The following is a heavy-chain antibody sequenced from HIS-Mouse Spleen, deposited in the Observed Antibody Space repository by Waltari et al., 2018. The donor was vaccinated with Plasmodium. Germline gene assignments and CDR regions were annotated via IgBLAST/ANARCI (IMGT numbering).Heavy chain of an antibody. Sequence: QVQLQQWGAGLLKPSETLSLTCAVSGGSFSGYYWSWIRQPPGKGLEGIGEINHSGSTNYNPSLKSRVTISVDTSKNQFSLKLSSVTAADTAVYYCARAYYDFWSGYRFDYWGQGTLVTVSS. CDR1: GGSFSGYY. D-gene: IGHD3-3*01. J-gene: IGHJ4*02. CDR3: ARAYYDFWSGYRFDY. CDR2: INHSGST. V-gene: IGHV4-34*01.